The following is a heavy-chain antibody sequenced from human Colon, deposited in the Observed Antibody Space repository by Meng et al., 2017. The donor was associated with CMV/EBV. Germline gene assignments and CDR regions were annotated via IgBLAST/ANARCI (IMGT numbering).Heavy chain of an antibody. CDR2: MYLGGGST. CDR3: AKVSRTWGYFES. Sequence: GGSLRLSCAVAGFTLRTSAVSWVRQAPGKGLTWVSVMYLGGGSTNFADSVKGRFSISRDDSKNTLYLQMNNLRAEDTAVYYCAKVSRTWGYFESWGQGALVTASS. D-gene: IGHD7-27*01. V-gene: IGHV3-23*03. CDR1: GFTLRTSA. J-gene: IGHJ4*02.